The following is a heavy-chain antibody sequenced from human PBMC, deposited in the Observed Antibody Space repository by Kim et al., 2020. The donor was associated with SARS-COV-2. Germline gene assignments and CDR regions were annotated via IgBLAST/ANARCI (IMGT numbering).Heavy chain of an antibody. CDR1: GGSISSYY. D-gene: IGHD4-17*01. CDR2: IYYSGST. V-gene: IGHV4-59*01. Sequence: SETLSLTCTVSGGSISSYYWSWIRQPPGKGLEWIGYIYYSGSTNYNPSLKSRVTISVDTSKNQFSLKLSSVTAADTAVYYCARELDYGGNFDYWGQGTLVTVSS. CDR3: ARELDYGGNFDY. J-gene: IGHJ4*02.